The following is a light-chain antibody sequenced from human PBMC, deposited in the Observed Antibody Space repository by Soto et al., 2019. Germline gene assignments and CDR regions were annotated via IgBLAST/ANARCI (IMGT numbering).Light chain of an antibody. J-gene: IGKJ5*01. CDR2: GAS. Sequence: DMVVTKSPGTLSLSPGERATLSCRASQSVSTGYLAWYQQKPGQAPRLLIYGASSRATGIPDRFSGSGSGTDFTLTISRLEPEDFAVYYCQQSGSSPPVTFGQGTRLEI. CDR3: QQSGSSPPVT. CDR1: QSVSTGY. V-gene: IGKV3-20*01.